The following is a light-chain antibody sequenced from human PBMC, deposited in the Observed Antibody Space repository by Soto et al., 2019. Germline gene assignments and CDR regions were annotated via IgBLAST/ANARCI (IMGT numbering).Light chain of an antibody. CDR1: QSVSSN. J-gene: IGKJ1*01. Sequence: EIVLTQSPATLSVSPGERATLSCRASQSVSSNLAWYQQTPGQAPRLLLYGASTRTTGSPAGFSGSGSGTEFTLTISILQSEDFAVYDCQQYNNWPTCGQGTKVEIK. CDR2: GAS. CDR3: QQYNNWPT. V-gene: IGKV3-15*01.